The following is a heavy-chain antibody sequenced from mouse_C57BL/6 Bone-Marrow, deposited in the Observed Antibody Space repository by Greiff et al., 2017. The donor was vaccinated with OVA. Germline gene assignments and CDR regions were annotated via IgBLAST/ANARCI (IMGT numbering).Heavy chain of an antibody. CDR1: GYTFTDYE. CDR2: IDPESGGT. Sequence: VQRVESGAELVRPGASVTLSCKASGYTFTDYEMHWVKQTPVHGLEWIGAIDPESGGTAYNQKFKGKAILTADKSSSTAYMELRSLTSEDSAVXYGTRGYSNYYAMDYWGQGTSVTVSS. CDR3: TRGYSNYYAMDY. J-gene: IGHJ4*01. V-gene: IGHV1-15*01. D-gene: IGHD2-5*01.